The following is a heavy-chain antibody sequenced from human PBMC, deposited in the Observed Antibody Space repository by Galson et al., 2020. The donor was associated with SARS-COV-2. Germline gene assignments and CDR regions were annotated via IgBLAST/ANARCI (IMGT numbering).Heavy chain of an antibody. Sequence: ASVKVSCKASGGTFSSYAISWVRQAPGQGLEWMGGIIPIFGTANYAQKFQGRVTITTDESTSTAYMELSSLRSEDTAVYYCASSPPSFGGYYYYYYYMDVWGKGTTVTVSS. CDR1: GGTFSSYA. CDR2: IIPIFGTA. D-gene: IGHD3-3*01. J-gene: IGHJ6*03. V-gene: IGHV1-69*05. CDR3: ASSPPSFGGYYYYYYYMDV.